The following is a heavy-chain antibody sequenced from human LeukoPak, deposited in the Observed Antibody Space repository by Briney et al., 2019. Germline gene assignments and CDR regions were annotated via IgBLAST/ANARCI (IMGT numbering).Heavy chain of an antibody. CDR2: INPNSGGT. V-gene: IGHV1-2*02. CDR3: ARDGSGGYSYGSHYYYGMDV. CDR1: GYTFTDYY. Sequence: ASVKVSCKASGYTFTDYYMHWVRQAPGQGLEWMGWINPNSGGTNYAQKFQGRVTMTRDTSISTAYMELSRLRSDDTAVYYCARDGSGGYSYGSHYYYGMDVWGQGTTVTVSS. J-gene: IGHJ6*02. D-gene: IGHD5-18*01.